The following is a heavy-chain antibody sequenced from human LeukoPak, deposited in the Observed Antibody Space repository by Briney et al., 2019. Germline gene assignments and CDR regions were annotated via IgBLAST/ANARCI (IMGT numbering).Heavy chain of an antibody. D-gene: IGHD1-26*01. J-gene: IGHJ4*02. Sequence: GGSLRLSCAASGFTFSTYWVNWARQAPGKGLEWVANIKQDGSGKYYVDSVKGRFTISRDNAKNSLYLQMNSLTAEDTAVYYCARDPDQIVGANFDHWGQGTLVTVSS. CDR3: ARDPDQIVGANFDH. V-gene: IGHV3-7*01. CDR1: GFTFSTYW. CDR2: IKQDGSGK.